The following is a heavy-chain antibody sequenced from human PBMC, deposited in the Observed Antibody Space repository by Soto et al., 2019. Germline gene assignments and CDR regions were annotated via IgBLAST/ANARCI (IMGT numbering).Heavy chain of an antibody. CDR3: ARRYYYDGSGPYGMDV. D-gene: IGHD3-22*01. CDR1: GFTFNSYG. V-gene: IGHV3-23*01. J-gene: IGHJ6*02. Sequence: GGSLRLSCAVSGFTFNSYGMSWVRQAPGKGLEWVSAISASGGSRYYADSVKGRFTISRDNSKNTLFLQMNSLSAEDTAVYYCARRYYYDGSGPYGMDVWGQGTTITVSS. CDR2: ISASGGSR.